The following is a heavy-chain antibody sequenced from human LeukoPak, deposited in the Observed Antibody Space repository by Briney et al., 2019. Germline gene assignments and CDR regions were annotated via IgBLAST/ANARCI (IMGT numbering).Heavy chain of an antibody. D-gene: IGHD3-9*01. V-gene: IGHV3-48*04. CDR1: GFTFNAFG. J-gene: IGHJ4*02. CDR3: ARADDILTGYYPFDY. CDR2: IGTTSGAI. Sequence: GGSLRLSCAASGFTFNAFGMNWVRQAPGKGLEWVSYIGTTSGAIYYADSVKGRFTISRDNAKNSLYLQMNSLRAEDTAVYYCARADDILTGYYPFDYWGQGTLVTVSS.